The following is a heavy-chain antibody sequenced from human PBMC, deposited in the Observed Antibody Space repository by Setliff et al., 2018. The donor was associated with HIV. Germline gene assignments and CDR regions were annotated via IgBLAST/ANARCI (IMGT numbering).Heavy chain of an antibody. CDR2: ISYDGSRM. J-gene: IGHJ4*02. D-gene: IGHD3-22*01. V-gene: IGHV3-30*04. Sequence: PGGSLRLSCVASGFTFSTFAMNWVRQAPGKGLEWVSVISYDGSRMSYADSVKGRFTISRDDSKNTLYLQMNSLRAEDTAVYYCTRDFSESNGFALDYWGQGTLVTVSS. CDR1: GFTFSTFA. CDR3: TRDFSESNGFALDY.